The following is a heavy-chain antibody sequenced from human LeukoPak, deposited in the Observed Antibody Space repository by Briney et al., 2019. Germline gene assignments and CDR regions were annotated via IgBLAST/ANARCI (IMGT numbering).Heavy chain of an antibody. CDR1: GYTFTSYG. CDR3: ARDHVVGLAPFDP. Sequence: ASVKVSCKASGYTFTSYGISWVRQAPGERLEWMGWINTGKGNTKYSQKFQGRVTITMDTSASTAYMELSSLRSEDTAVYYCARDHVVGLAPFDPWGQGTLVTVSS. D-gene: IGHD2-15*01. V-gene: IGHV1-3*04. J-gene: IGHJ5*02. CDR2: INTGKGNT.